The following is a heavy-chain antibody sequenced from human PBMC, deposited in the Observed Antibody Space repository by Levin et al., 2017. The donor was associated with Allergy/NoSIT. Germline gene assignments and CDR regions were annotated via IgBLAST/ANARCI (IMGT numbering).Heavy chain of an antibody. V-gene: IGHV3-30-3*01. CDR2: ISDDGSSE. J-gene: IGHJ4*02. CDR1: GFTFSNYA. CDR3: VREIAEEGT. D-gene: IGHD1-1*01. Sequence: GGSLRLSCAASGFTFSNYAMHWVRQAPGKGLEWVGVISDDGSSEFYIDSVKGRFTISRDNSKNRLYLQMDSLRAEDTALYYCVREIAEEGTWGLGTLVIVSS.